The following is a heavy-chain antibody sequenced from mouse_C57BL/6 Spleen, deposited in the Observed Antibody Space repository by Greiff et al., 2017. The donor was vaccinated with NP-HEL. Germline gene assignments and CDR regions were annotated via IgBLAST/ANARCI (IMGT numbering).Heavy chain of an antibody. CDR2: INPGSGGT. CDR1: GYAFTNYL. CDR3: ARSSNYEDY. V-gene: IGHV1-54*01. Sequence: VQLQQSGAELVRPGTSVKVSCKASGYAFTNYLIEWVKQRPGQGLEWIGVINPGSGGTNYNEKFKGKATLTADKSSSTAYMQLSSLTSEDSAVYFCARSSNYEDYWGQGTTLTVSS. J-gene: IGHJ2*01. D-gene: IGHD2-5*01.